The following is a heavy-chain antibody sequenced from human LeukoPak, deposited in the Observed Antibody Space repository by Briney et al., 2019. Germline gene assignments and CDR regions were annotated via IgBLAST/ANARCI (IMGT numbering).Heavy chain of an antibody. Sequence: GESLKISCKGSGYSFTSYWIGWVRQMPGKGLEWMGIIYPGDSDTRYSPSLQGQVTISADKSISTAYLQWSSLKASDTAMYYCAFAGTRYSNWFDPWGQGTLVTVSS. CDR2: IYPGDSDT. V-gene: IGHV5-51*01. J-gene: IGHJ5*02. CDR1: GYSFTSYW. D-gene: IGHD6-13*01. CDR3: AFAGTRYSNWFDP.